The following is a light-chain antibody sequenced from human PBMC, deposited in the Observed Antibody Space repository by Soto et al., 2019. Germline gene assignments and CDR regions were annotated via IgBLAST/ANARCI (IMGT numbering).Light chain of an antibody. Sequence: IQMTQSPSSLSASVGDRVTITCQASQDISKNLNWYQQKPGKAPKLLIYDASSLQTGVPSRFSGSGSATHFTFTISSLHPEYFATYYCQQYDNLLPITFFQVTRLEIK. CDR2: DAS. V-gene: IGKV1-33*01. J-gene: IGKJ5*01. CDR1: QDISKN. CDR3: QQYDNLLPIT.